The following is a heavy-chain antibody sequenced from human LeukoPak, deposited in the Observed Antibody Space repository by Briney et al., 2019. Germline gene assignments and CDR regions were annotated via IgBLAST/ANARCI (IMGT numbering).Heavy chain of an antibody. CDR3: ARDYSSSWPSAYNWFDP. CDR2: ISAYNGNT. CDR1: GYTFTSYG. Sequence: GASVKVSCKASGYTFTSYGISWVRQAPGQGLEWMGWISAYNGNTNYAQKLQGRVTMTTDTSTSTAYMELRSLRSDDTAVYYCARDYSSSWPSAYNWFDPWGQGTLVTVSS. D-gene: IGHD6-13*01. V-gene: IGHV1-18*01. J-gene: IGHJ5*02.